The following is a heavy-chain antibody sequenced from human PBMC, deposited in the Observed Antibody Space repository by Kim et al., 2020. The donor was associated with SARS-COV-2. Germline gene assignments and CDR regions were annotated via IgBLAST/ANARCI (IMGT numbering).Heavy chain of an antibody. D-gene: IGHD6-13*01. CDR2: ISVSGGST. CDR3: AKDRSGAVTGTTYDY. CDR1: GFTCSSYA. J-gene: IGHJ4*01. V-gene: IGHV3-23*01. Sequence: GGSLRLSCAASGFTCSSYAMSWVRQSPGKGLEWVSGISVSGGSTYYTASVKGRFTISTDTSKNTLYLQMNSLRAEDTAVYYCAKDRSGAVTGTTYDYWG.